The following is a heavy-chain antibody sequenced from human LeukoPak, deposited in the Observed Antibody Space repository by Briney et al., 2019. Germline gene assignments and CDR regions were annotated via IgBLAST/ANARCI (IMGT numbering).Heavy chain of an antibody. CDR1: GFTFSDHY. Sequence: GGSLRLSCAASGFTFSDHYMDWVRQAPGKGLEWVANIKQDGSEKYYVDSVKGRFTISRDNAKNSLYLQMNSLRAEDTAVYYCARLKLLWSNYFDYWGQGTLVTVSS. J-gene: IGHJ4*02. CDR2: IKQDGSEK. V-gene: IGHV3-7*01. CDR3: ARLKLLWSNYFDY. D-gene: IGHD2-2*01.